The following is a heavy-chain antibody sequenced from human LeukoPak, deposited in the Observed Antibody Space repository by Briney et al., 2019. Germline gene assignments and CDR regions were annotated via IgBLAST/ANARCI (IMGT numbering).Heavy chain of an antibody. V-gene: IGHV3-7*05. Sequence: GGSLRLSCAASGLTFSSYWMSWVRQAPGKGLEWVANIKQDGSEKYYVDSVVGRFTFSRDNAKNSLYLQMNSLRAEDTAVYYCARAQKRGPYYFDYWGQGTLVTVSS. D-gene: IGHD5-24*01. J-gene: IGHJ4*02. CDR3: ARAQKRGPYYFDY. CDR2: IKQDGSEK. CDR1: GLTFSSYW.